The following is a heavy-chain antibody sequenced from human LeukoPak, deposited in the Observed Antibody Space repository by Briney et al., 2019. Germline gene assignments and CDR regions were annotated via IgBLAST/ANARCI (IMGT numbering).Heavy chain of an antibody. D-gene: IGHD5-12*01. J-gene: IGHJ6*03. V-gene: IGHV3-7*01. CDR3: ARVLSSGYDTSPYYYYYYMDV. Sequence: GGSLRLSCAASGFTFSSYWMSWVRQAPGEGLEWVANIKQDGSEKYYVDSVKGRFTISRDNAKNSLYLQMNSLRAEDTAVYYCARVLSSGYDTSPYYYYYYMDVWGKGTTVTVSS. CDR2: IKQDGSEK. CDR1: GFTFSSYW.